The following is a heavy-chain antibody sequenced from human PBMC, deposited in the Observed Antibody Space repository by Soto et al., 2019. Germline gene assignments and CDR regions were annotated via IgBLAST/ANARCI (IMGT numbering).Heavy chain of an antibody. Sequence: EVQLVESGGGLVQPGGSLRLSCAASGFTFSSYAMHWVRQAPGKGLEYVSAISSNGGSTYYANSVKGRFTISRDNSKNTLYLQMGSLRAEDMAVYYCATRFRDYGSGVFFDYWGQGTLVTVSS. D-gene: IGHD3-10*01. V-gene: IGHV3-64*01. J-gene: IGHJ4*02. CDR1: GFTFSSYA. CDR2: ISSNGGST. CDR3: ATRFRDYGSGVFFDY.